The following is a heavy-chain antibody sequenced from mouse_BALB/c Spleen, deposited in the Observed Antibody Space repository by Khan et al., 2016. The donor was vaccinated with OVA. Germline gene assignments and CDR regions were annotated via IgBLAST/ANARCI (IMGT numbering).Heavy chain of an antibody. CDR3: ASEGLRAVAMDY. CDR1: GYTFTSCD. D-gene: IGHD2-4*01. V-gene: IGHV1S56*01. J-gene: IGHJ4*01. CDR2: IYPGDGSS. Sequence: QVQLQQSGPELVKPGALVSLSCTASGYTFTSCDINWLKQRPGQGLEWIGCIYPGDGSSKYNENFKGQTSLTADTSSNTVYMQLSSLTSENSAVYFGASEGLRAVAMDYWGQGTSVTVSS.